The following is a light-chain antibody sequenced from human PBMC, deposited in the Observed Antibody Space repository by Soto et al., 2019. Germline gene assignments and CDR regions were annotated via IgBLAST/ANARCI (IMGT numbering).Light chain of an antibody. CDR1: SSDVGGYNY. CDR2: EVT. J-gene: IGLJ3*02. V-gene: IGLV2-8*01. CDR3: SSSATRNNFFLV. Sequence: QSALTQPPSASGSPGQSVTISCTGTSSDVGGYNYVSWYQQYPGRAPKLMIYEVTKRPSGVPDRFSGSKSGNTASLTVSGLQAEDEADYYCSSSATRNNFFLVFGARNNVTVL.